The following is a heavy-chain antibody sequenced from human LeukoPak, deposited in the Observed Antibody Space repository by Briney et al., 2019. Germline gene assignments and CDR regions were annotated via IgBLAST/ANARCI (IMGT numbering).Heavy chain of an antibody. CDR1: GYTFTGYY. J-gene: IGHJ5*02. CDR3: ARASRIAALKARNWFDP. Sequence: ASVKVSCKASGYTFTGYYMHWVRQAPGQGLEWMGWINPNSGGTNYAQKFQGWVTMTRDTSISTAYTELSRLRSDDTAVYYCARASRIAALKARNWFDPWGQGTLVTVSS. V-gene: IGHV1-2*04. CDR2: INPNSGGT. D-gene: IGHD6-13*01.